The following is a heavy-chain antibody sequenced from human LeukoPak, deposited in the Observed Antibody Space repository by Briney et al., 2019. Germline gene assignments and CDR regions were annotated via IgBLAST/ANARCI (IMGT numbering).Heavy chain of an antibody. CDR3: AGHYSSKGSFDI. Sequence: SETLSLTCTVSGGSISSSSYYWGWIRQPPGKGLEWIGSIYYSGSTYYNPSLKSRVTISVYTSKNQFSLKLSSVTAADTAVYYCAGHYSSKGSFDIWGQGTMVTVSS. CDR1: GGSISSSSYY. J-gene: IGHJ3*02. CDR2: IYYSGST. D-gene: IGHD6-13*01. V-gene: IGHV4-39*01.